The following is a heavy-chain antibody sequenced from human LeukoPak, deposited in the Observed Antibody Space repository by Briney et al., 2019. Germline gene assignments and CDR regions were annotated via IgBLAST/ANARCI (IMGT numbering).Heavy chain of an antibody. CDR3: ARQYSGYDYYFDY. D-gene: IGHD5-12*01. Sequence: GESLKISCKGSGYSFTNYWISWVCQMPGKRLEWMGRIDPSDSYTTYDPSFQGHIAISADKSSSTAYLYWSSLKASDTAIYYCARQYSGYDYYFDYWGQGILVTVSS. CDR1: GYSFTNYW. J-gene: IGHJ4*02. CDR2: IDPSDSYT. V-gene: IGHV5-10-1*01.